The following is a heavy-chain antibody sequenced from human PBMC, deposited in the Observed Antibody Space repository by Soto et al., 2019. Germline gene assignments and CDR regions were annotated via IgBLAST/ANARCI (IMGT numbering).Heavy chain of an antibody. J-gene: IGHJ4*02. V-gene: IGHV3-74*01. Sequence: GGSLRLSCAASGFTFSYHWMHWVRQAPGKGLVWVSRIKSDGSRTYYADSVEGRLTISRDNAKNTLYLQMNSLRAEDTAVYYCTRDFDRWGQGTLVTVSS. CDR3: TRDFDR. CDR2: IKSDGSRT. D-gene: IGHD3-22*01. CDR1: GFTFSYHW.